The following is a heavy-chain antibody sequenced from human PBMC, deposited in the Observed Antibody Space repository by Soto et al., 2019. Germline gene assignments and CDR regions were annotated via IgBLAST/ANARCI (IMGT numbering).Heavy chain of an antibody. J-gene: IGHJ3*02. V-gene: IGHV4-31*03. D-gene: IGHD3-16*01. Sequence: QVQLQESGPGLVKPSQTLSLTCTVSGVSISSGNYYWSWIRQHPGKGLEWIGYIYDSGSTYYNPSLKSRVTISVDTSKNQFSLKLSSVTAADTAVYYCARDAEDYGHNAGMYVFNIWGQGTMVTVSS. CDR3: ARDAEDYGHNAGMYVFNI. CDR2: IYDSGST. CDR1: GVSISSGNYY.